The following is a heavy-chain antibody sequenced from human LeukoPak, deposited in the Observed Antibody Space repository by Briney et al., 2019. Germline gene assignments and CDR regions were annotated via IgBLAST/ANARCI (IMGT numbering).Heavy chain of an antibody. CDR1: GDSVSSNSAA. Sequence: SQTLSLTCAISGDSVSSNSAAWNWIRQSPSRGLEWLGRTYYRSKWYNDYAVSVKSRITINPDTSKNRFSLQLSSVTPEDTAVYYCAREARITGIAAAGTGFDPWGQGTLVTVSS. V-gene: IGHV6-1*01. CDR2: TYYRSKWYN. CDR3: AREARITGIAAAGTGFDP. D-gene: IGHD6-13*01. J-gene: IGHJ5*02.